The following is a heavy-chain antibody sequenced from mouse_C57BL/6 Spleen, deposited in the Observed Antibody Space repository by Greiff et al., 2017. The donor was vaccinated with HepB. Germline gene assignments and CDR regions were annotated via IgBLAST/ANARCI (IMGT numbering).Heavy chain of an antibody. V-gene: IGHV1-53*01. CDR2: INPSNGGT. Sequence: QVQLKQSGTELVKPGASVKLSCKASGYTFTSYWMHWVKQRPGQGLEWIGNINPSNGGTNYNEKFKSKATLTVDKSSSTAYMQLSSLTSEDSAVYYCARGDGYYFSWFAYWGQGTLVTVSA. CDR3: ARGDGYYFSWFAY. D-gene: IGHD2-3*01. CDR1: GYTFTSYW. J-gene: IGHJ3*01.